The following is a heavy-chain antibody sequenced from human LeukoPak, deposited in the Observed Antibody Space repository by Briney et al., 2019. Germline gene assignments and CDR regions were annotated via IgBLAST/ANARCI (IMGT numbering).Heavy chain of an antibody. D-gene: IGHD6-19*01. CDR2: MYVGGRT. J-gene: IGHJ4*02. Sequence: GGSLRLSCAASGITVSNNYMSWVRQAPGKGLDWVSVMYVGGRTFYADSVKGRFTISRDNSKSTLYLQMNSLRAEDTAVYYCAKVMTVAGNYYFDYWGQGTPVTVSS. CDR1: GITVSNNY. CDR3: AKVMTVAGNYYFDY. V-gene: IGHV3-53*01.